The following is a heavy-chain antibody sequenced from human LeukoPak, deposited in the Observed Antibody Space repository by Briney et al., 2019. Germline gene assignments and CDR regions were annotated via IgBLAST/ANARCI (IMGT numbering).Heavy chain of an antibody. CDR3: APTDVDYFDY. V-gene: IGHV1-2*02. CDR2: VNPNSGGT. J-gene: IGHJ4*02. CDR1: GYTFTNYF. Sequence: GASVKVSCKASGYTFTNYFMHWVRQAPGHGLEWMGWVNPNSGGTNYAQKFQGRVTMTRDTSISTAYMELSRLRSDDTAVYYCAPTDVDYFDYWGQGTLVTVSS.